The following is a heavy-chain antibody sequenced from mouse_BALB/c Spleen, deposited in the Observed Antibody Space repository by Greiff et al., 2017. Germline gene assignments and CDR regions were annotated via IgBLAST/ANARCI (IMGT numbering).Heavy chain of an antibody. Sequence: VKLMESGAELARPGASVKLSCKASGYTFTSYWMQWVKQRPGQGLEWIGAIYPGDGDTRYTQKFKGKATLTADKSSSTAYMQLSSLASEDSAVYYCARWLLRGYYFDYWGQGTTLTVSS. J-gene: IGHJ2*01. V-gene: IGHV1-87*01. CDR3: ARWLLRGYYFDY. D-gene: IGHD2-3*01. CDR2: IYPGDGDT. CDR1: GYTFTSYW.